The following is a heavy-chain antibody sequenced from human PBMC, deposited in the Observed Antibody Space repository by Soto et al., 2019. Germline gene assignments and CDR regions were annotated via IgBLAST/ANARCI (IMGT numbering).Heavy chain of an antibody. V-gene: IGHV1-69*08. Sequence: QVQLVQSGAEVKKPGSSVKVSCKASGGTFSSYTISWVRQAPGQGLEWTGRIIPILGIANYAQKFQGRVTITADKSTRTAYMELSSLRSEDTAVYYCARDGGYDMNYYYDYGMDVWGQGTTVTVSS. CDR3: ARDGGYDMNYYYDYGMDV. J-gene: IGHJ6*02. D-gene: IGHD5-12*01. CDR2: IIPILGIA. CDR1: GGTFSSYT.